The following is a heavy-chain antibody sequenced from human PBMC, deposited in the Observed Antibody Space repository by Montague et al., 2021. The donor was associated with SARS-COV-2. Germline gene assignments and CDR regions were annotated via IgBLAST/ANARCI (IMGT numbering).Heavy chain of an antibody. CDR1: GFSLSTSGVG. Sequence: PALGKPTQTLTLTCTFSGFSLSTSGVGVGWIRQPPGKALEWLALIYWVDDKRYSPSLKSRLTITKDTSKNQVVLTMTNMDPVDTATYYCAHRRPGSGSYYFDYWGQGTLVTVSS. D-gene: IGHD3-10*01. CDR2: IYWVDDK. J-gene: IGHJ4*02. CDR3: AHRRPGSGSYYFDY. V-gene: IGHV2-5*02.